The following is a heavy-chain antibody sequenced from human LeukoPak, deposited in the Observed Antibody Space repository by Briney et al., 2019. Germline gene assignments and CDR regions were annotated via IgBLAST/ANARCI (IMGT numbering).Heavy chain of an antibody. V-gene: IGHV3-53*01. D-gene: IGHD5-18*01. CDR1: GFTFSDYY. J-gene: IGHJ4*02. CDR3: AKDSGWIHFLD. CDR2: ITSVGTT. Sequence: GGSLRLSCAASGFTFSDYYMNWVRHAPGKGLEWVSGITSVGTTYYADSVKGQFTISRDNSKNTVWLQMNSLRAEDTAIYYCAKDSGWIHFLDWGQGTLVTVSS.